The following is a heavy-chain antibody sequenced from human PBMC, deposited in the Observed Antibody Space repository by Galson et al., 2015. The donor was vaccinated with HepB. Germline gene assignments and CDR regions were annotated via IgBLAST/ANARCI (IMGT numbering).Heavy chain of an antibody. D-gene: IGHD1-26*01. V-gene: IGHV1-69*13. CDR2: IIPIFGTA. CDR3: AKSGSYYHAFDI. CDR1: GGTFSSYA. Sequence: SVKVSCKASGGTFSSYAISWVRQAPGQGLEWMGGIIPIFGTANYAQKFQGRVTITADESTSTAYMELSSLRSEDTAVYYCAKSGSYYHAFDIWGQGTMVTVSS. J-gene: IGHJ3*02.